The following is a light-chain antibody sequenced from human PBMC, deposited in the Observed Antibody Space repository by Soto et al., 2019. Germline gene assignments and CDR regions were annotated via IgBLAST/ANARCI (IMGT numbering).Light chain of an antibody. CDR1: QSVNSR. J-gene: IGKJ1*01. CDR3: QQYNNRPPWT. V-gene: IGKV3D-15*01. Sequence: EIVLTHSPGTLSLSPWEIATLSCRASQSVNSRLAWYQHKPGQAPRLLISGASSRATGIPDRFSGSGSGTEFTLTISSLQSEDFAIYYCQQYNNRPPWTFGQGTKVDIK. CDR2: GAS.